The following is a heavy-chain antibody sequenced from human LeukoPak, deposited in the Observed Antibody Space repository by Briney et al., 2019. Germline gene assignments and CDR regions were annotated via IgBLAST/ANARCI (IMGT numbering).Heavy chain of an antibody. CDR3: AKDVLGWFDP. Sequence: GRSLRLSCAASGFTFSSYGMHWVRQAPGKGLEWVAVISYDGSNKYYADSVKSRFTISRDNSKNTLYLQMNSLRAEDTAVYYCAKDVLGWFDPWGQGTLVTVSS. D-gene: IGHD6-6*01. V-gene: IGHV3-30*18. CDR1: GFTFSSYG. J-gene: IGHJ5*02. CDR2: ISYDGSNK.